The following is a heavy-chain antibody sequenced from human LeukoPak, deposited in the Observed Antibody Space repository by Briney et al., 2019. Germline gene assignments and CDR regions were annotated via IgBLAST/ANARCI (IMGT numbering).Heavy chain of an antibody. V-gene: IGHV4-34*01. J-gene: IGHJ5*02. Sequence: SETLSLTCAVYGGSFSGYYWSWIRQPPGKWLEWIGEINHSGSTNYNPSLKSRVTISVDTSKNQFSLKLSSVTAADTAVYYCARARISGSLPRPSFDPWGQGTLVTVSS. CDR2: INHSGST. CDR1: GGSFSGYY. D-gene: IGHD3-10*01. CDR3: ARARISGSLPRPSFDP.